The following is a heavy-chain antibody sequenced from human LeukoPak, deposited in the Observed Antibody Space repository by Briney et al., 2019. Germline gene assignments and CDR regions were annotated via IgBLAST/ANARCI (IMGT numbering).Heavy chain of an antibody. Sequence: KPGESLKISCKGSGYSFTSYWIGWVRQMPGKGQGWMGIIYPGDSDTRYSPSFQGQVTISADKSISTAYLQWSSLKASDTAMYYCARENIAAADAFDIWGQGTMVTVSS. CDR1: GYSFTSYW. D-gene: IGHD6-13*01. CDR2: IYPGDSDT. J-gene: IGHJ3*02. CDR3: ARENIAAADAFDI. V-gene: IGHV5-51*01.